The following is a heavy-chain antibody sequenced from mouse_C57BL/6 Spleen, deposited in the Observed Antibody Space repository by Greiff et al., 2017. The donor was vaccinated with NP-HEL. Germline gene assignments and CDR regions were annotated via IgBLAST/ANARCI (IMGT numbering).Heavy chain of an antibody. CDR1: GFTFSSYA. Sequence: EVKLVESGGGLVKPGGSLKLSCAASGFTFSSYAMSWVRQTPEKRLEWVATISDGGSYTYYPDNVKGRFTISRDNAKNNLYLQMSHLKSEDTAMYYCARDRLDSSGTGGYFDYWGQGTTLTVSS. J-gene: IGHJ2*01. CDR3: ARDRLDSSGTGGYFDY. V-gene: IGHV5-4*01. D-gene: IGHD3-2*02. CDR2: ISDGGSYT.